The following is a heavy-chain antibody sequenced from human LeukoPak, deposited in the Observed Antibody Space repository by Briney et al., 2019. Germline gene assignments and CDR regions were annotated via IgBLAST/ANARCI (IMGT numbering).Heavy chain of an antibody. CDR3: ARLADTTS. V-gene: IGHV5-51*01. CDR1: GYTFTDYW. Sequence: GESLKISCKGSGYTFTDYWIAWVRQMPGKGLAWMGIIFPGDADTRYSPSFHGQVTISAGKSTTTAYLQWGGLTASDTALYFCARLADTTSWGQGTLVTVSS. D-gene: IGHD1-26*01. J-gene: IGHJ5*02. CDR2: IFPGDADT.